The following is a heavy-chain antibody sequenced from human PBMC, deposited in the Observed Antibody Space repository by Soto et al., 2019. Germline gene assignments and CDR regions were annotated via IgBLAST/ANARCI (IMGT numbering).Heavy chain of an antibody. D-gene: IGHD4-17*01. CDR2: LLRSGSTT. CDR1: GFTFSNYA. J-gene: IGHJ5*02. CDR3: AKDAVSGDGVWLLDS. Sequence: EVQLVESGGGLVQPGGSLRLSCAASGFTFSNYAMTWARQAPGRGLEWVSSLLRSGSTTYYANSVKGRFTISSETSANSLYLQMDSLRAEDTAVYYCAKDAVSGDGVWLLDSWGQGTVVTVSS. V-gene: IGHV3-23*04.